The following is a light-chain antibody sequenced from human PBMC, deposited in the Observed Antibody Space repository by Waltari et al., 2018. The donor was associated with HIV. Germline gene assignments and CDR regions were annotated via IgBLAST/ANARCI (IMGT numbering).Light chain of an antibody. CDR1: SSNIGSKT. Sequence: QSLLTQPPSASGTPGQRVTISCSGSSSNIGSKTVNWYQQLPGTAPRVLIYNNNDRPSGVPDRFSGSKSGTSASLTISGLQSADEADYYCAAWDDSVNGWVFGGGTKLTVL. J-gene: IGLJ3*02. CDR3: AAWDDSVNGWV. CDR2: NNN. V-gene: IGLV1-44*01.